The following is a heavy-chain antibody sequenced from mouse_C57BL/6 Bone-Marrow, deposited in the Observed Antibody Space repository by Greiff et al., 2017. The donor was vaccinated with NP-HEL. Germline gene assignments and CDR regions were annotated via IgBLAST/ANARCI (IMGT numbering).Heavy chain of an antibody. CDR3: ATGYYGSSYGY. CDR1: GYTFTDYY. CDR2: IYPGSGNT. Sequence: QVQLQQSGAELVRPGASVKLSCKASGYTFTDYYINWVKQRPGQGLEWIARIYPGSGNTYYNEKFKGKATLTAEKSSSTAYMQLSSLTSEDSAVYFCATGYYGSSYGYWGQGTTLTVSS. V-gene: IGHV1-76*01. D-gene: IGHD1-1*01. J-gene: IGHJ2*01.